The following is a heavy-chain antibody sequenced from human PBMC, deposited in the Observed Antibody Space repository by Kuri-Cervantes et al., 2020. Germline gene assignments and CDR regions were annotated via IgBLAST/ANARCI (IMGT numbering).Heavy chain of an antibody. CDR3: AREYGLGGSSGWYEVPLPSGAFDI. V-gene: IGHV4-34*01. Sequence: GSLRLSCAVYGGSFSGYYWSWIRQPPGKGLEWIGEINHSGSTNYNPSLKSRVTMSVDTSKNQFSLKLSSVTAADTAVYYCAREYGLGGSSGWYEVPLPSGAFDIWGQGTMVTVSS. CDR1: GGSFSGYY. CDR2: INHSGST. J-gene: IGHJ3*02. D-gene: IGHD6-19*01.